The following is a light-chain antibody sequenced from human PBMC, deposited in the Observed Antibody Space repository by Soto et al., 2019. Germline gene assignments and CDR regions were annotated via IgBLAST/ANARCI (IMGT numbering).Light chain of an antibody. J-gene: IGKJ1*01. CDR3: QQYETFSGT. Sequence: IQMTQSPSTLSSSVGDRVTITCRASQSISNWLAWYQQKPGRAPKLLSYDASSLEIGVPSRFSGSGSGTEFSLTISSLQPDDFATYYCQQYETFSGTFGPGTKVDIK. V-gene: IGKV1-5*01. CDR2: DAS. CDR1: QSISNW.